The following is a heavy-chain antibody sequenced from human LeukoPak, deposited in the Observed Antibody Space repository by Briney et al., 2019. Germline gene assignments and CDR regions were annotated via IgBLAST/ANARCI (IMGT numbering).Heavy chain of an antibody. CDR2: ISYDGGNK. D-gene: IGHD3-22*01. CDR3: AKDLNPAMIVVPGGWFDP. CDR1: GFTFSSYG. J-gene: IGHJ5*02. V-gene: IGHV3-30*18. Sequence: GGSLRLSCAAFGFTFSSYGMHWVRQAPGKGLEWVAVISYDGGNKYYADSVKGRFTISRDNSKNTLYLQMNSLRAEDTAVYYCAKDLNPAMIVVPGGWFDPWGQGTLVTVSS.